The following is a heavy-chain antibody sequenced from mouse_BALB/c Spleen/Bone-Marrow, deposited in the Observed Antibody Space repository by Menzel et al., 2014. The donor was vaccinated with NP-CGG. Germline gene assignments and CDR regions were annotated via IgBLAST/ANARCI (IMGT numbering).Heavy chain of an antibody. J-gene: IGHJ4*01. V-gene: IGHV5-4*02. CDR2: ISDGGSYT. CDR3: ARDRAYYRYDGYYYAMDY. CDR1: GFTFSDYY. Sequence: EVQLVESGGGLVKPGGSLKLSCAASGFTFSDYYMYWVRQTPEKRLEWVAIISDGGSYTYYPDSAKGRFTISRDNAKNNLYLQMSSLKSDDTAMYYCARDRAYYRYDGYYYAMDYWGQGTSVTVFS. D-gene: IGHD2-14*01.